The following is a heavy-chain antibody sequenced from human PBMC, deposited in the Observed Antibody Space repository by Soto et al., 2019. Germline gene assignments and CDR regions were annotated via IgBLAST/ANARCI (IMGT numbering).Heavy chain of an antibody. Sequence: PGGSLRLSCAASGFTFSSYGMHRVRQAPGKGLEWVAVISYDGSNKYYADSVKGRFTISRDNSKNTLYLHMNSLRAEDTAVHYCAIANTLRYFECSLASPGWFDPCGQGTLVT. CDR1: GFTFSSYG. V-gene: IGHV3-30*03. CDR3: AIANTLRYFECSLASPGWFDP. J-gene: IGHJ5*02. CDR2: ISYDGSNK. D-gene: IGHD3-9*01.